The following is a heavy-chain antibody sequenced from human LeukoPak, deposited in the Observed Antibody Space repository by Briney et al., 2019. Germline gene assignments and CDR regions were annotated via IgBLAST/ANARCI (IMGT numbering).Heavy chain of an antibody. CDR2: MNPNSGNT. CDR1: GYTFTSYD. V-gene: IGHV1-8*01. Sequence: ASVKVSCKASGYTFTSYDINWVRQATGQGLEWMGWMNPNSGNTGYAQKFQGRVTMTRSTSISTAYMELSSLRSEDTAVYYCARLPYYYDSSGYYTGAFDIWGQGTMVTVSS. J-gene: IGHJ3*02. D-gene: IGHD3-22*01. CDR3: ARLPYYYDSSGYYTGAFDI.